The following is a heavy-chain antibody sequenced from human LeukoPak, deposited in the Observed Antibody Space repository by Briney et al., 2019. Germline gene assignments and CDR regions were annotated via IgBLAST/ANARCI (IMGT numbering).Heavy chain of an antibody. J-gene: IGHJ4*02. Sequence: GGSLRLSCAASGFTINYFWKHWVRQVPGKGLVLVSGINNYGTATYYADSVNGRFTISRDNAKNKVYLQMNGPRAYAATVVYLSTLSEYWGQGTLVTVSS. D-gene: IGHD1-1*01. CDR2: INNYGTAT. CDR3: STLSEY. V-gene: IGHV3-74*01. CDR1: GFTINYFW.